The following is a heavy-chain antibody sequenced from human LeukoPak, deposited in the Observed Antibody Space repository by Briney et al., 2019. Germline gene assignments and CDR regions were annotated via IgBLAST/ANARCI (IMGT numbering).Heavy chain of an antibody. J-gene: IGHJ4*02. CDR3: ARHDDFLSAYNY. V-gene: IGHV4-4*02. D-gene: IGHD3-3*01. CDR2: IYHTGSV. Sequence: SGTLSPTCAVSGGSINSDYWWTWVRQSPGKGLEWIGEIYHTGSVNYNLSLESRVTISRDRSKNQFSLMLRSVTAADTAVYYCARHDDFLSAYNYWGQGILVTVSS. CDR1: GGSINSDYW.